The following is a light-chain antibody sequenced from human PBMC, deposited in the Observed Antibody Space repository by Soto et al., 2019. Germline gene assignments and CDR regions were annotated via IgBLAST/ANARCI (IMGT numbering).Light chain of an antibody. CDR1: QSFSNY. CDR2: DAS. CDR3: QQRSSWYT. J-gene: IGKJ2*01. Sequence: EIVLTQSPATLSLSPGERATLSCRASQSFSNYLAWYQQKPGQAPRLLIYDASNRATGIPARFIGSGSGTDFTLTISSLEPEDFAVYYCQQRSSWYTFGQGTKLEIK. V-gene: IGKV3-11*01.